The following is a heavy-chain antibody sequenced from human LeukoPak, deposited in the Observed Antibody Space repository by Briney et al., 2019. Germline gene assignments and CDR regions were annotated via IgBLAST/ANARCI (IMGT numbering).Heavy chain of an antibody. CDR1: GYSFTHYW. CDR3: ARLNYSSTWYPAY. CDR2: IYPNDSDS. J-gene: IGHJ4*02. Sequence: GESLKISCKGSGYSFTHYWIGRVRQMPGKGLEWMGIIYPNDSDSRYSPAFQGQVSISADKSISTAYLQWSNLRASDTAIYYCARLNYSSTWYPAYWGQGTLVTVSS. D-gene: IGHD6-13*01. V-gene: IGHV5-51*01.